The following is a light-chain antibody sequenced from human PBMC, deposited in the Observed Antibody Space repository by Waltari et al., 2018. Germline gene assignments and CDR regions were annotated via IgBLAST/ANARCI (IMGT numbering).Light chain of an antibody. V-gene: IGKV1-5*03. CDR2: KAS. Sequence: DIQMTQSPSTLSAFVGDTVTITCRASESINSWLAWYQEKPGKAPKLLIQKASNLESGVPSRFGGSGSGTEFTLTISRRQADDFASYYCQQYRISPWTFGQGTKVEI. J-gene: IGKJ1*01. CDR1: ESINSW. CDR3: QQYRISPWT.